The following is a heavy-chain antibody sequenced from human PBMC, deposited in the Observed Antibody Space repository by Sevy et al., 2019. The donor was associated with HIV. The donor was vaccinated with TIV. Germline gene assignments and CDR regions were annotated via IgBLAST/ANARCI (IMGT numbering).Heavy chain of an antibody. CDR3: AKEDDAFDV. Sequence: GGCLRLSCAGSGFTFSNYAMHWVRQAPGKGRGCVAGLWSHGRREYYADFAKGRFTISRDNSKNTVYLHMDSLRTDDTAVYYCAKEDDAFDVWGQGTMVTVSS. CDR1: GFTFSNYA. J-gene: IGHJ3*01. CDR2: LWSHGRRE. V-gene: IGHV3-33*03.